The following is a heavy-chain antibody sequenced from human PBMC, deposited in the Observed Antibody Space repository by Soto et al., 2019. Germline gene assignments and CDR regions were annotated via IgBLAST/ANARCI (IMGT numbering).Heavy chain of an antibody. CDR2: ISVYNGNT. CDR3: ARDERFLEWSLNYGMDV. V-gene: IGHV1-18*01. CDR1: GYTFTSYG. J-gene: IGHJ6*02. D-gene: IGHD3-3*01. Sequence: GASVKVSCKASGYTFTSYGISWVRQAPGQGLEWMGWISVYNGNTNYAQKLQGRVTMTTDTSTSTAYMELRSLRSDDTAVYFCARDERFLEWSLNYGMDVWGQGTTVTVSS.